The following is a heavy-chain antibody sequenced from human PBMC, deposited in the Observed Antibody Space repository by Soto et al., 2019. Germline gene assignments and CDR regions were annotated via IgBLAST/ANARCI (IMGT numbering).Heavy chain of an antibody. V-gene: IGHV1-8*01. CDR3: ARDAYYDILTGYSDYYYYYGMDV. Sequence: QVQLVQSGAEVKKPGASVKVSCKASGYTFTSYDINWVRQATGQGLEWMGWMNPNSGNTGYAQKFQGRVTMTRNTTISTAYRELSSLRSEDTAVYYCARDAYYDILTGYSDYYYYYGMDVWGQGTTVTVSS. CDR2: MNPNSGNT. CDR1: GYTFTSYD. D-gene: IGHD3-9*01. J-gene: IGHJ6*02.